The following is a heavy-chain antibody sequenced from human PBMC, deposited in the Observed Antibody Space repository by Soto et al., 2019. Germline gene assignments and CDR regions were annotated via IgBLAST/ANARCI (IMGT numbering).Heavy chain of an antibody. J-gene: IGHJ4*02. CDR1: GFSLSTSGVG. CDR2: IYWDDDK. D-gene: IGHD6-13*01. Sequence: QITLKESGPTLVKPTQTLTLTCTFSGFSLSTSGVGVGWIRQPPGKALEWLALIYWDDDKRYSPYLKSRLTITTDTSKDQAVLTMTNMDPVDTAPYYCSRLTATGRDYWGQGALVTVSS. V-gene: IGHV2-5*02. CDR3: SRLTATGRDY.